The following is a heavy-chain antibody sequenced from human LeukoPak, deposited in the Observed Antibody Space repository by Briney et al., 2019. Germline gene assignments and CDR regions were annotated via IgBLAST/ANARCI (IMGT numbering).Heavy chain of an antibody. CDR2: IYPGDSDT. CDR1: GNSFTNYW. J-gene: IGHJ4*02. Sequence: GESLKISCKGSGNSFTNYWIGWVRQMPGKGLEWMGIIYPGDSDTRYHPSFQGQVTISADKSISTAYLQWSSLKASDTAMYYCARLEGYSSGWGHFDYWGQGTLVTVS. D-gene: IGHD6-19*01. V-gene: IGHV5-51*01. CDR3: ARLEGYSSGWGHFDY.